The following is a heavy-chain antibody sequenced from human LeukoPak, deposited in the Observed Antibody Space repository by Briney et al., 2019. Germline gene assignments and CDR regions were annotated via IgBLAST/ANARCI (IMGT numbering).Heavy chain of an antibody. Sequence: KPSETLSPTCTVSGGSISNSRYYWGWIRQPPGKGLEWIGSIYYSGSTYYNPSLKSRVTISVDTSKNQFSLKLSSVTATDTAVYYCARHWHYWGQGTLVTVSS. V-gene: IGHV4-39*01. CDR1: GGSISNSRYY. CDR2: IYYSGST. J-gene: IGHJ4*02. CDR3: ARHWHY.